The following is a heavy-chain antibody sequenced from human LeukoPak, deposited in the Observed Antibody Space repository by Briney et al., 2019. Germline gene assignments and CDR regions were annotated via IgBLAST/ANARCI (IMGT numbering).Heavy chain of an antibody. D-gene: IGHD3-10*02. CDR2: IYYSGST. CDR1: GGSISSYY. Sequence: PSETLSLTCTVSGGSISSYYWSWIRQPPGKGLEWIGYIYYSGSTYYNPSLKSRVTISVDTSKNQFSLKLSSVTAADTAVYYCARASVAGKGAMFGKFDPWGQGTLVTVSS. V-gene: IGHV4-59*08. CDR3: ARASVAGKGAMFGKFDP. J-gene: IGHJ5*02.